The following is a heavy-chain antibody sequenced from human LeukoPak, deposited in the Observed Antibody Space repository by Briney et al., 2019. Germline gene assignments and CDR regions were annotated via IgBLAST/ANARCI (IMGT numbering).Heavy chain of an antibody. Sequence: GASVKVSCKASGYTFTGYYMHWVRQAPGQGFEWMGWINPNSGDTNYAQNFQGRVTMTRDTSIRTAYLELSGLRSDDTAVYYCAKNPYEYYFDYWGQGTLVTVSS. D-gene: IGHD5-12*01. CDR1: GYTFTGYY. V-gene: IGHV1-2*02. J-gene: IGHJ4*02. CDR2: INPNSGDT. CDR3: AKNPYEYYFDY.